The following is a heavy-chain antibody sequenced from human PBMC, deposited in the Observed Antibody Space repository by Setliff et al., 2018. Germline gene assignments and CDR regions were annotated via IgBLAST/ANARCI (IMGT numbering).Heavy chain of an antibody. CDR3: VRGYCSSSSCYGTMGY. Sequence: PGGSLRLSCAASGFTFSSYAMSWVRQAPGKGLEWVSAISGSGGSTYYADSVKGRFTSSRDNAKKTLYLQMNSLRAEDTAVYYCVRGYCSSSSCYGTMGYWGQGTLVTVSS. V-gene: IGHV3-23*01. CDR1: GFTFSSYA. D-gene: IGHD2-2*01. CDR2: ISGSGGST. J-gene: IGHJ4*02.